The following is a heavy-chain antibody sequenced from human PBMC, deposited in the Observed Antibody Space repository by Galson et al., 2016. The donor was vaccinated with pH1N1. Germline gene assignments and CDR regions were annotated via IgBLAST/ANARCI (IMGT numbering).Heavy chain of an antibody. J-gene: IGHJ4*02. V-gene: IGHV3-30*02. CDR1: GFTFSNYD. CDR3: ARSWQELPDGFDY. Sequence: SLRLSCAASGFTFSNYDMHWVRQAPGKGLEWVAFRRYDGSDKYYADSVKGRFTISRDNSKNTLYLQMNSLKVEDTAVYYCARSWQELPDGFDYWGQGTPVTVSS. CDR2: RRYDGSDK. D-gene: IGHD6-13*01.